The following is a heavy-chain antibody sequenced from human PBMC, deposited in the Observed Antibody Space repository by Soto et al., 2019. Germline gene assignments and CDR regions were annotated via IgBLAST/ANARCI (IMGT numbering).Heavy chain of an antibody. CDR3: AKDRGGAYCRGGTCYSPDY. V-gene: IGHV3-23*01. CDR2: ISGTGGT. J-gene: IGHJ4*02. D-gene: IGHD2-15*01. Sequence: EVQLWESGGGLVQPGGSLRLSCAVSGFTFSSYVMTWVRQAPGKGLEWVSAISGTGGTYYADSVKGRFTISRDNSKNALYLQMNSLRDEDTAVYYCAKDRGGAYCRGGTCYSPDYWGQGTLVIVSS. CDR1: GFTFSSYV.